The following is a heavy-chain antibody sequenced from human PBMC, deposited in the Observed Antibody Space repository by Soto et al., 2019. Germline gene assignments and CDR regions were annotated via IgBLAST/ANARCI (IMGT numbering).Heavy chain of an antibody. V-gene: IGHV3-23*01. CDR2: ISGSGGST. CDR1: GFTFSSYA. D-gene: IGHD3-10*01. Sequence: PGGSLRLSCAASGFTFSSYAMSWVRQAPGKGLEWVSAISGSGGSTYYADSVKGRFTISRDNSKNTLYLQMNSLRAEDTAVYYCAKDPLLWFGELNYYYYGMDGWGQGTTVTVSS. J-gene: IGHJ6*02. CDR3: AKDPLLWFGELNYYYYGMDG.